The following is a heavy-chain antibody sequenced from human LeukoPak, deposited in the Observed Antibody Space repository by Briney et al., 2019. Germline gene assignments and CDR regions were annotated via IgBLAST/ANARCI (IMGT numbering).Heavy chain of an antibody. Sequence: ASVKVSCKASGYTFTSYDINWVRQATGQGLEWMGWMNPNSGNTGYAQKFQGRVTITRNTSISTAYMELSSLRSEDTAVYYCARGRCGITIFGVVIYDAFDIWGQGTMVTVSS. CDR1: GYTFTSYD. D-gene: IGHD3-3*01. V-gene: IGHV1-8*03. CDR2: MNPNSGNT. CDR3: ARGRCGITIFGVVIYDAFDI. J-gene: IGHJ3*02.